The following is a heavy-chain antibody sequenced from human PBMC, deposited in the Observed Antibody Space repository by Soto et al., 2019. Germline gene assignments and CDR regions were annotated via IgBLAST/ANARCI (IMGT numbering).Heavy chain of an antibody. CDR2: IVPNVGTV. J-gene: IGHJ4*02. CDR3: ARRDTSGFLRYFDN. Sequence: ASVKVSCKASGGTLSSFINYPINWVRQAPGQGLEWMGGIVPNVGTVNYAQKFQGRVTITADKSTGTAYMEVSSLRSEDTALYYCARRDTSGFLRYFDNCGQRTLVTVFS. D-gene: IGHD3-3*01. CDR1: GGTLSSFINYP. V-gene: IGHV1-69*06.